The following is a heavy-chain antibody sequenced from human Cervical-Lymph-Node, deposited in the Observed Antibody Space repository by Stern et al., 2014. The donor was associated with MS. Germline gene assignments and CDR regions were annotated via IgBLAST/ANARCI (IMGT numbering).Heavy chain of an antibody. D-gene: IGHD3-22*01. CDR3: ARGHYYDSSGYYWY. J-gene: IGHJ4*02. Sequence: EVQLVESGGGLVKPGGSLRLSCAASGFTFSTYSMNWVRQAPGKGLEWVSSISSSSSYIYYADSVKGRFTISRDNAKNSLYLQMNSLRAEDTAVYYCARGHYYDSSGYYWYWGQGTLVTVSS. CDR2: ISSSSSYI. V-gene: IGHV3-21*01. CDR1: GFTFSTYS.